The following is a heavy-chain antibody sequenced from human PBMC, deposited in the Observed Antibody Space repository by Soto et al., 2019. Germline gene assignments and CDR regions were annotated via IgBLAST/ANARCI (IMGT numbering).Heavy chain of an antibody. V-gene: IGHV3-74*01. CDR2: INSDGSST. D-gene: IGHD3-9*01. CDR3: AREDPLLRYFDWLRGAFDI. Sequence: GGSLRLSCAASGFTFSSYWMHWVRQAPGKGLVWVSRINSDGSSTSYADSVKGRFTISRDNAKNTLYLQMNSLRAEDTAVYYCAREDPLLRYFDWLRGAFDIWGQGTMVTVSS. CDR1: GFTFSSYW. J-gene: IGHJ3*02.